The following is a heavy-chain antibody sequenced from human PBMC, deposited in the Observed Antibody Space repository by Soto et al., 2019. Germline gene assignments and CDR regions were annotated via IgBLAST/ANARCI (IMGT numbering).Heavy chain of an antibody. D-gene: IGHD6-19*01. J-gene: IGHJ6*03. CDR3: TRLIGSSGWYDDYYYMDV. CDR1: GFTFSGSA. V-gene: IGHV3-73*01. CDR2: IRSKANSYAT. Sequence: EVQLVESGGGLVQPGGSLKLSCAASGFTFSGSAMHWVRQASGKGLEWVGRIRSKANSYATAYAASVKGRFTISRDDSKNTAYLQMNSLKTEDTAVYYCTRLIGSSGWYDDYYYMDVWGKGTTVTVSS.